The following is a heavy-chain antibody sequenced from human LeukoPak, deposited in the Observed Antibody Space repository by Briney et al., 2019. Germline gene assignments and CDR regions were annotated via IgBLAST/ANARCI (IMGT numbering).Heavy chain of an antibody. D-gene: IGHD5-12*01. V-gene: IGHV4-39*07. CDR2: MYSSGST. Sequence: SETLSLTCTVSGGSISSSSYYWGWIRQPPGKGLEWIGSMYSSGSTYYNPSLKSRVTISVDTSKNQFSLKLSSVTAADTAVYYCARRWWLRGPDVLIPFDYWGQGTLVSVSS. CDR1: GGSISSSSYY. CDR3: ARRWWLRGPDVLIPFDY. J-gene: IGHJ4*02.